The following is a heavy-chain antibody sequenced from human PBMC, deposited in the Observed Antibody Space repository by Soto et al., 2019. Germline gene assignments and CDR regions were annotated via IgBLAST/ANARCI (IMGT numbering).Heavy chain of an antibody. CDR3: ARDWYDFWSGYHLFDY. D-gene: IGHD3-3*01. Sequence: ASVKVSCKASGYTFTGYYMHWVRQAPGEGLEWMGWINPNSGGTNYAQKFQGRVTMTRDTSISTAYMELSRLRSDDTAVYYCARDWYDFWSGYHLFDYWGQGTLVTVSS. V-gene: IGHV1-2*02. J-gene: IGHJ4*02. CDR2: INPNSGGT. CDR1: GYTFTGYY.